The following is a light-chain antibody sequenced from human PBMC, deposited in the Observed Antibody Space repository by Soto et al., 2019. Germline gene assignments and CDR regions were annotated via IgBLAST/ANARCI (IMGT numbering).Light chain of an antibody. Sequence: QSALTQPASVSGSPGQSITISCTGTSSDVGGYDYVSWYQQHPGKTPKLIIYEVSSRPSGISNRFSGFKSAYTASLTISGLQTEDEADYYCSSYTSGSAWVFGGGTKLTVL. CDR1: SSDVGGYDY. CDR2: EVS. V-gene: IGLV2-14*01. J-gene: IGLJ3*02. CDR3: SSYTSGSAWV.